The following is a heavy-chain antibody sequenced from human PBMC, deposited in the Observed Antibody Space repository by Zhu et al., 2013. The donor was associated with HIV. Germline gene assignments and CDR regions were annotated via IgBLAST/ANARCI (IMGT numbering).Heavy chain of an antibody. J-gene: IGHJ6*02. CDR3: ASWGPTAMVQGVNYGMDV. D-gene: IGHD3-10*01. V-gene: IGHV1-8*01. CDR2: VNPNSGNT. CDR1: GYTFTSYD. Sequence: QVQLVQSGAEVKKPGASVKVSCKASGYTFTSYDINWVRQATGQGLEWMGWVNPNSGNTGYAQKFQGRVTMTRNTSISTAYMELSSLRSEDTAVYYCASWGPTAMVQGVNYGMDVWGQGTTVTVSS.